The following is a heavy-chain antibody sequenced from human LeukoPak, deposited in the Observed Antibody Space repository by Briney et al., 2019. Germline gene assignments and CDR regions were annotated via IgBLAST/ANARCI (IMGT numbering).Heavy chain of an antibody. D-gene: IGHD3-22*01. CDR3: ARGSDYYDSSGYYLVLAFDI. CDR1: GYTFTSYD. J-gene: IGHJ3*02. V-gene: IGHV1-8*03. CDR2: MNPNSGNT. Sequence: ASVKVSCKASGYTFTSYDINWVRQATRQGLEWMGWMNPNSGNTGYAQKFQGRVTITRNTSISTAYMELSSLRSEDTAVYYCARGSDYYDSSGYYLVLAFDIWGQGTMVTVSS.